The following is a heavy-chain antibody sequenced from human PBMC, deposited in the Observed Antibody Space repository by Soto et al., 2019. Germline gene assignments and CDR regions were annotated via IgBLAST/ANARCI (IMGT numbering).Heavy chain of an antibody. Sequence: GASVKVFCKASVYTFTSYYIHWVRQAPGQGLEWMGIINPSGGSTSYARKFQGRVTMTRDTSTSTVYMELSSLRSEDTAVYYCARGGIVATISPCDYWGQGPLVTVSS. D-gene: IGHD5-12*01. CDR2: INPSGGST. CDR1: VYTFTSYY. J-gene: IGHJ4*02. V-gene: IGHV1-46*01. CDR3: ARGGIVATISPCDY.